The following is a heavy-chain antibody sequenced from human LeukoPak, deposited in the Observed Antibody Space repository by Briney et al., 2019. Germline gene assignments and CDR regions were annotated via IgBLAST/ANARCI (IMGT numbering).Heavy chain of an antibody. CDR2: INHSGST. J-gene: IGHJ4*02. CDR3: AIGRLLIGFDY. V-gene: IGHV4-34*01. D-gene: IGHD3-22*01. CDR1: GGSFSGYY. Sequence: SETLSLTCAVYGGSFSGYYWSWIRQPPGKGLEWIGEINHSGSTNYNPSLKSRVTISVDTSKNQFPLKLSSVTAADTAVYYCAIGRLLIGFDYWGQGTLVTVSS.